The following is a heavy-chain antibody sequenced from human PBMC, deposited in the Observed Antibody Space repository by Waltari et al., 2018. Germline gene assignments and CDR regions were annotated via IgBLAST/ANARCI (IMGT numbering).Heavy chain of an antibody. Sequence: QVQLVQSGAEVKKPGASVKVSCKASGYTFTSYDINWVRQATGQGLEWMGWMNPNSGNTGYAQKFQGRVTMTRNTSISTAYMELSSLRSEDTAVYYCARGRRYYGSGSYYNPFDPWGQGTLVTVSS. CDR1: GYTFTSYD. CDR3: ARGRRYYGSGSYYNPFDP. V-gene: IGHV1-8*01. J-gene: IGHJ5*02. D-gene: IGHD3-10*01. CDR2: MNPNSGNT.